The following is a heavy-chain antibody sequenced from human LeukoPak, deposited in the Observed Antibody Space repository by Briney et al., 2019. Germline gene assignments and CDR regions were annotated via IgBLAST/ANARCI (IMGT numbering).Heavy chain of an antibody. V-gene: IGHV4-59*12. Sequence: SETLSLTCTVSGGSISSYYWSWIRQPPGKGLEWTGYIDYSGSTNYNPSLKSRVTISVDTSKNQFSLKLSSVTAADTAVYYCARGMVRGVIIHYGMDVWGQGTTVTVSS. D-gene: IGHD3-10*01. J-gene: IGHJ6*02. CDR1: GGSISSYY. CDR2: IDYSGST. CDR3: ARGMVRGVIIHYGMDV.